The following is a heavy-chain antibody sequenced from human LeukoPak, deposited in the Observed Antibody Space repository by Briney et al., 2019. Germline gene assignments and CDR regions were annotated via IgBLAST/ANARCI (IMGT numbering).Heavy chain of an antibody. CDR1: GGSFSGYY. D-gene: IGHD3-10*01. CDR2: INHSGST. Sequence: SETLSLTCAVFGGSFSGYYWSWIRQPPGKGREWIGEINHSGSTNHNPSRKRRVTISVDTSKNQSSMKLTSVTAADTAVYYCARDQFYYYGSRSYGGLDPWGQGTLVTVSS. CDR3: ARDQFYYYGSRSYGGLDP. V-gene: IGHV4-34*01. J-gene: IGHJ5*02.